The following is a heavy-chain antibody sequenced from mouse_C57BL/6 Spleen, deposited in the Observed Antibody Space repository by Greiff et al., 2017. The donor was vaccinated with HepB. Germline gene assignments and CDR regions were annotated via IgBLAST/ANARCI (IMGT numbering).Heavy chain of an antibody. CDR2: ISSGGDYI. CDR3: TTIYDGYSYYFDY. Sequence: EVKVVESGEGLVKPGGSLKLSCAASGFTFSSYAMSWVRQTPEKRLEWVAYISSGGDYIYYADTVKGRFTISRDNARNTLYLQMSSLKSEDTAMYYCTTIYDGYSYYFDYWGQGTTLTVSS. CDR1: GFTFSSYA. D-gene: IGHD2-3*01. J-gene: IGHJ2*01. V-gene: IGHV5-9-1*02.